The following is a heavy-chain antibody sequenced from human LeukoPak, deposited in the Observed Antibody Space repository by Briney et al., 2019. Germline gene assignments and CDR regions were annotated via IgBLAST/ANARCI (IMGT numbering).Heavy chain of an antibody. CDR2: ISWNSNSI. V-gene: IGHV3-9*01. CDR3: AKDMVAQLVSPFDH. D-gene: IGHD6-6*01. Sequence: GGSLRLSCAASGFTFDDYAMYWVRQAPGKGLEWVSGISWNSNSIGYADSVKGRFTISRDNAKNSLYLQMNSLRAEDTALYYCAKDMVAQLVSPFDHWGQGTLVTVSS. CDR1: GFTFDDYA. J-gene: IGHJ4*02.